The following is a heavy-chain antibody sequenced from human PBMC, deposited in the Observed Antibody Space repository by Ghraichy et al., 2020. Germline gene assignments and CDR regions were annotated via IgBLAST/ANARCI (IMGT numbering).Heavy chain of an antibody. D-gene: IGHD3-22*01. V-gene: IGHV3-21*01. CDR1: GFTFSSYS. CDR2: ISSSSSYI. Sequence: GGSLRLSCAASGFTFSSYSMNWVRQAPGKGLEWVSSISSSSSYIYYADSVKGRFTISRDNAKNSLYLQMNSLRAEDTAVYYCARVQYYYDSSGYYWRLFYYYYGMDVWGQGTTVTVSS. J-gene: IGHJ6*02. CDR3: ARVQYYYDSSGYYWRLFYYYYGMDV.